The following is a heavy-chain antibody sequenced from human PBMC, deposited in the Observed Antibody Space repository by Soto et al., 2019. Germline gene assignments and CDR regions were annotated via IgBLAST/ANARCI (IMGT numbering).Heavy chain of an antibody. CDR1: GFTFSSYA. J-gene: IGHJ6*02. CDR3: AKGMGPYYYYGMDV. V-gene: IGHV3-23*01. CDR2: ISGSGGST. Sequence: EVQLLESGGGLVQPGGSLRLSCAASGFTFSSYAMSWVRQAPGKGLEWVTAISGSGGSTYYADSVKGRFTISRDNSKNTLYLQMNSLRAEDTAVYYCAKGMGPYYYYGMDVWGQGTTVTVSS.